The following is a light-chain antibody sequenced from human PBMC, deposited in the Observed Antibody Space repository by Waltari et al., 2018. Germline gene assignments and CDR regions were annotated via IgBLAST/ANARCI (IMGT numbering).Light chain of an antibody. J-gene: IGKJ2*01. CDR3: QQRNTWPPYT. V-gene: IGKV3-11*01. CDR2: NSS. Sequence: DIVLTQSPVTLSLSPGERATLFCGARLNVDTYLAWYHQKPCQAPRLLIYNSSHRASCVPARFSGGGSGTDFTLTISSVEPEDIAIYYCQQRNTWPPYTFGQGTKLELK. CDR1: LNVDTY.